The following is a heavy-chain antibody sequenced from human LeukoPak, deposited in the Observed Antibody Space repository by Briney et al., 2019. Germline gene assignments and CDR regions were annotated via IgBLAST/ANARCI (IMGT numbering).Heavy chain of an antibody. Sequence: GASVKVSCKTSGYTFTSYGISWVRQAPGQGLEWMGWISTYNGYTNYAQKLQDRVTMTTDTSTSTAYMELRSLRSDDTAVYYCARDHIPYYDILTGYRTPPYFDYWGQGTLVTVSS. D-gene: IGHD3-9*01. CDR3: ARDHIPYYDILTGYRTPPYFDY. J-gene: IGHJ4*02. CDR2: ISTYNGYT. CDR1: GYTFTSYG. V-gene: IGHV1-18*01.